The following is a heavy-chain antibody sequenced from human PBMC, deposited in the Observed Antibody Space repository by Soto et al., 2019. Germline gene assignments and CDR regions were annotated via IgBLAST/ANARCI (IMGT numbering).Heavy chain of an antibody. CDR2: MRSKAYGETT. CDR3: TRGEYYYGRPLMDG. V-gene: IGHV3-49*03. Sequence: GGSLRLSCSASGFIFGDYYVGWFRQAPWKGLEWVGVMRSKAYGETTEYAASVKGTFTISRDDSISIAYLQMNSLRTEDTAVYYCTRGEYYYGRPLMDGCGQRNTLTLCS. D-gene: IGHD3-10*01. CDR1: GFIFGDYY. J-gene: IGHJ6*02.